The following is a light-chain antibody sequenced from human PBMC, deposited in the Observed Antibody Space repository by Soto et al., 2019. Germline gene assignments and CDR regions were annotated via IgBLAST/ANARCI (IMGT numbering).Light chain of an antibody. V-gene: IGKV3-11*01. CDR1: PSLSSC. Sequence: IVLTQYPATLSLSPGERATLSCMASPSLSSCLAWYQHKPGQAPRLLIYDASNRATGVPARFSGSGSGTDFTLTISSLEPEDFAVYYCQHRNNWPNTCGKGTKLEIK. J-gene: IGKJ2*01. CDR2: DAS. CDR3: QHRNNWPNT.